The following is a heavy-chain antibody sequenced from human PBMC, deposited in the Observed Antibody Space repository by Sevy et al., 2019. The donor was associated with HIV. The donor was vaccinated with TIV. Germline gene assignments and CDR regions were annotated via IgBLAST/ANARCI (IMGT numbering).Heavy chain of an antibody. D-gene: IGHD5-12*01. CDR1: GFTYS. J-gene: IGHJ4*02. V-gene: IGHV3-48*01. CDR3: ASQRGGYERLYYFDS. Sequence: GGSLRLSCVASGFTYSMNWVRQAPGKGLEWVSYISDSSATIHYADSVKGRFTISRDNAKNSLYLQMNTLRAEDTAEYYCASQRGGYERLYYFDSWGQGTLVTVSS. CDR2: ISDSSATI.